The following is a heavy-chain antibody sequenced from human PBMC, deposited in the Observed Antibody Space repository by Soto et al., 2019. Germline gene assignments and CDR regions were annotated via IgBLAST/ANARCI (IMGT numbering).Heavy chain of an antibody. CDR1: GVTVSSNY. J-gene: IGHJ3*02. CDR2: IYSGGTT. D-gene: IGHD2-15*01. Sequence: QPGGSLKLSCAASGVTVSSNYLSWVRQAPGKGLEWISVIYSGGTTYYADSVKGRVTISRDNSKNTLYLQMNSLRAEDTAVYYCARSGYCNGGTCSSGGAFDIWGQGTMVTVSS. CDR3: ARSGYCNGGTCSSGGAFDI. V-gene: IGHV3-53*01.